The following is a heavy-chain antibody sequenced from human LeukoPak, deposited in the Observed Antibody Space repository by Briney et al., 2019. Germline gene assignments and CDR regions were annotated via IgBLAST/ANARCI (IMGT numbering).Heavy chain of an antibody. J-gene: IGHJ4*02. V-gene: IGHV1-69*05. CDR3: AVGPIAALFHFDY. CDR2: IIPIFGTA. D-gene: IGHD6-6*01. CDR1: GGTFSSYA. Sequence: SVKVSCKASGGTFSSYAISWVRQAPGQGLEWMGGIIPIFGTANYAQKFQGRVTITTDESTSTAYMELSSLRSEDTAVYYCAVGPIAALFHFDYRGQGTLVTVSS.